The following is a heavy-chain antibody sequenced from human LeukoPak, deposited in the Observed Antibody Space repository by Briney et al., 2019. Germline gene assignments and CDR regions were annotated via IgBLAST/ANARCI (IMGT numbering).Heavy chain of an antibody. CDR1: GFTFSNYF. CDR3: AKFRADSSGWPFDY. J-gene: IGHJ4*02. V-gene: IGHV3-23*01. D-gene: IGHD6-19*01. Sequence: GGSLRLSCAVSGFTFSNYFFNWVRQAPGKGLEWVSGIGGSGGATYYADSVKGRFAISRDNSKDTLYLQMNSLRAEDTAIYYCAKFRADSSGWPFDYWGQGTLVTVSS. CDR2: IGGSGGAT.